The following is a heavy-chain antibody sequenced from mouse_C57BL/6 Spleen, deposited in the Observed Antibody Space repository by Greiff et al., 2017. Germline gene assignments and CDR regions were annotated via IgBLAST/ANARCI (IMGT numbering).Heavy chain of an antibody. CDR2: IYPRSGNS. Sequence: VQLQQSGAELARPGASVKLSCKASGYTFTSYGISWVKQRTGQGLEWIGEIYPRSGNSYYNEKFKGKATLTADKSSSTAYMELRSLTSEDSAVYFCARGGGLWFAYWGQGTLVTVSA. V-gene: IGHV1-81*01. J-gene: IGHJ3*01. CDR1: GYTFTSYG. CDR3: ARGGGLWFAY.